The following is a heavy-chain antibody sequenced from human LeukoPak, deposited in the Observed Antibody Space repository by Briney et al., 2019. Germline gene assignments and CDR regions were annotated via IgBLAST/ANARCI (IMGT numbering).Heavy chain of an antibody. CDR3: ARDLGVPNYDSSGSYFDY. CDR1: GGSISSDY. Sequence: PSETLSLTCTVSGGSISSDYWSWIRQPAGKGLEWMWRIYTSGSTNYNPSHKSRVTMSVDTSKNQFSLKLSSVTAADTAVYYCARDLGVPNYDSSGSYFDYWGQGTLVTVSS. J-gene: IGHJ4*02. V-gene: IGHV4-4*07. CDR2: IYTSGST. D-gene: IGHD3-22*01.